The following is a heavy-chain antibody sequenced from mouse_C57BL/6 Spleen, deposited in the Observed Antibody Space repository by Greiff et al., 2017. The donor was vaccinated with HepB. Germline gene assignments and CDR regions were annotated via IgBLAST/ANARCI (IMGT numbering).Heavy chain of an antibody. CDR1: GYAFSSSW. CDR2: IYPGDGDT. D-gene: IGHD3-2*02. CDR3: ARSRDSSGPRFAY. V-gene: IGHV1-82*01. Sequence: QVQLQQSGPELVKPGASVKISCKASGYAFSSSWMNWVKQRPGKGLEWIGRIYPGDGDTNYNGKFKGKATLTADKSSSTAYMQLSSLTSEDSAVYFCARSRDSSGPRFAYWGQGTLVTVSA. J-gene: IGHJ3*01.